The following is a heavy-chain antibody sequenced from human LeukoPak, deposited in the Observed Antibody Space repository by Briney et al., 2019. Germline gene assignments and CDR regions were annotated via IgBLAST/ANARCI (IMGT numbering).Heavy chain of an antibody. Sequence: PGGSLRLSCTASEFTFSSYWMTWVRQSPGKGLEWVANIRQDGGEKYYVDSVKGRFTISRDNAQNSLFLQMSSLRAEDTAVYYCARGMVRGLDYWGQGTLVTVSS. V-gene: IGHV3-7*04. CDR2: IRQDGGEK. D-gene: IGHD3-10*01. CDR3: ARGMVRGLDY. CDR1: EFTFSSYW. J-gene: IGHJ4*02.